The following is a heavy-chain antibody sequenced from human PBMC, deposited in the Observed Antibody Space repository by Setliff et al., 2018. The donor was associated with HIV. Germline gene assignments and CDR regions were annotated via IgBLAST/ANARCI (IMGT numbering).Heavy chain of an antibody. CDR2: INAGNGNT. D-gene: IGHD5-18*01. V-gene: IGHV1-3*01. J-gene: IGHJ6*02. CDR1: GYTSTSYA. Sequence: ASVKVSCKASGYTSTSYAMHWVRQAPGQRLEWMGWINAGNGNTKYSQKFQGRVTITRDTSASTAYMELSSLRSEDTAVYYCARDRRIQPNWPTGVGMDVWGQGTTVTVSS. CDR3: ARDRRIQPNWPTGVGMDV.